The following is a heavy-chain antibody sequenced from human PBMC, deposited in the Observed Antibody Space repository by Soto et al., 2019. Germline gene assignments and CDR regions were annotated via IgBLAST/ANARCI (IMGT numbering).Heavy chain of an antibody. Sequence: QVQLVQSGAEVRKPGASVKVSCKASGYSLTGYFIHWVRQAPGQGLEWMGWINPNTGVTNYAQRFKGRVTMTRDTSITTAYVDLTSLTSDDTAFYYFAREGPEPWFDPWGQGTLVTVSS. J-gene: IGHJ5*02. V-gene: IGHV1-2*02. CDR2: INPNTGVT. CDR1: GYSLTGYF. CDR3: AREGPEPWFDP.